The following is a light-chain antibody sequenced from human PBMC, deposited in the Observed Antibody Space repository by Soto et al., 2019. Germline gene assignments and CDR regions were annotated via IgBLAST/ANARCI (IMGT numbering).Light chain of an antibody. CDR3: QQYNTYSQT. CDR1: QSVRGW. CDR2: DAS. V-gene: IGKV1-5*01. Sequence: DIQMTQSPSTLSASVGDRVIITCRASQSVRGWLAWYQQKPGKAPKLLIYDASTLETGVPSRFSGSGSGTEFTLTISGLQPGDFATYYCQQYNTYSQTFGQGTKVELK. J-gene: IGKJ1*01.